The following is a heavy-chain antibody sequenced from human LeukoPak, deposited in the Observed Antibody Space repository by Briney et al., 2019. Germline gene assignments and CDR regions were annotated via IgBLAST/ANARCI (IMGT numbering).Heavy chain of an antibody. J-gene: IGHJ4*02. V-gene: IGHV3-7*03. Sequence: GGSLRLSCAASGFTFSSYWMSWVRQAPGKGLEWVANIKHDGSEKYYVDSVKGRFTISRDNAKNSLYLQMNSLRAEDTAVFYCARVGGDIAATGHFDYWGQGTLVTVSS. CDR2: IKHDGSEK. CDR1: GFTFSSYW. CDR3: ARVGGDIAATGHFDY. D-gene: IGHD5-12*01.